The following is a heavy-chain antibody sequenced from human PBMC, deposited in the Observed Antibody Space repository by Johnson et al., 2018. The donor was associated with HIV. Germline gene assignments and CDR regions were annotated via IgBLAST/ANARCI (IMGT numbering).Heavy chain of an antibody. CDR1: GFTFSNAW. J-gene: IGHJ3*02. V-gene: IGHV3-15*01. CDR3: TTDHHYYDSGGYYVGDAFDI. Sequence: EVQLVESGGGLVKPGGSLRLSCAASGFTFSNAWMSWVRQAPGKGLEWVGRIKSKTDGGATDYAAPVKGRFTISRDDSKNTLDLQMNSLKTEDTAVYCCTTDHHYYDSGGYYVGDAFDIWGQGTMVTVSS. CDR2: IKSKTDGGAT. D-gene: IGHD3-22*01.